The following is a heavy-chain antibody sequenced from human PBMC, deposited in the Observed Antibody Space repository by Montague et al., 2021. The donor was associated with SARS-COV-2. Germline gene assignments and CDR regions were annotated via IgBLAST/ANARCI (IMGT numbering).Heavy chain of an antibody. D-gene: IGHD6-13*01. Sequence: SETLSLTCTVSGGSIRSSSYYWGWIRQPPGQGLEWIGSIYYSGSTYYTPSLKSRVTISVDTSKNQFSLKLSSVTAADTAVYYCASGGRQQLVRLSGMDVWGQGTTVTVSS. V-gene: IGHV4-39*07. CDR1: GGSIRSSSYY. CDR3: ASGGRQQLVRLSGMDV. CDR2: IYYSGST. J-gene: IGHJ6*02.